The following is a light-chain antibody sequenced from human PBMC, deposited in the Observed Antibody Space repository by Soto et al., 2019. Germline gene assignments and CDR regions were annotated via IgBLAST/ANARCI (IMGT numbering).Light chain of an antibody. J-gene: IGKJ4*01. CDR3: QQSYSGPLT. CDR2: AAS. CDR1: QTISIY. V-gene: IGKV1-39*01. Sequence: DIQMTQSPSSLSASIGDRVTITFRASQTISIYLNWYQQKPGKAPRLLIYAASSLQSGVPSRFSGSGSGTDFTLTISSLQPEDFATYYCQQSYSGPLTFGGGTKVDIK.